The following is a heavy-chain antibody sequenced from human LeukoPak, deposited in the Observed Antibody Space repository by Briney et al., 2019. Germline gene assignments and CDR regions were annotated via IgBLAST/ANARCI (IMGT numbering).Heavy chain of an antibody. J-gene: IGHJ6*02. CDR1: GFTFSDYY. CDR2: ISSSSDI. CDR3: ARGHHGMEV. V-gene: IGHV3-11*05. Sequence: GGSLRLSCAASGFTFSDYYMSWIRQAPGKGLEWVSYISSSSDIDYADSVKGRFTISRDNAKNSLFLQMNSLRAEDTAVYYCARGHHGMEVWGRGTTVTVSS.